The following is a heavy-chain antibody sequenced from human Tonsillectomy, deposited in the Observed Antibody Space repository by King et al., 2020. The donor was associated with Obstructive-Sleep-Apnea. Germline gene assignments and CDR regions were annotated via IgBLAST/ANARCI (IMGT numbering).Heavy chain of an antibody. J-gene: IGHJ4*02. V-gene: IGHV2-5*02. CDR2: IYWDDDK. Sequence: ITLKESGPTLVKPTQTLTLTCTFSGFSLTTSGVGVGWIRQAPGKALGWLALIYWDDDKRYSPSLMSRLTITKDTPENQVVLTMTTMHPVDTATYYCAHRSSGGPSGFDYWGQGTLVTVSS. D-gene: IGHD6-19*01. CDR1: GFSLTTSGVG. CDR3: AHRSSGGPSGFDY.